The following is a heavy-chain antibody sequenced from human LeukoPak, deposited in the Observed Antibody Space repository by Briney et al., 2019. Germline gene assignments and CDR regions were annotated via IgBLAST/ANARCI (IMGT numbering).Heavy chain of an antibody. CDR1: GFTFIRYG. V-gene: IGHV3-30*02. D-gene: IGHD1-1*01. J-gene: IGHJ4*02. Sequence: PGGPLRLSSAAAGFTFIRYGMHWVRQPPGKGVEWVAYIASDGNYKDYADSVKGRFTISRDNSRNTMYLQMDSLRAEDTAVYYCANLPYNWNAHFGDYWGQGTLVSVAS. CDR3: ANLPYNWNAHFGDY. CDR2: IASDGNYK.